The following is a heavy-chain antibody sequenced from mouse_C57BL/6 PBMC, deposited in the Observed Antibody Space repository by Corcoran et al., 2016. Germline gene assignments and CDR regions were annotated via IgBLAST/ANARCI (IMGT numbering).Heavy chain of an antibody. CDR1: GYTFTDYY. Sequence: EVQLQQSGPELVKPGASVKISRKASGYTFTDYYLNWVKQSHGKSLELIGDINPNNGGTSYNQKFKGKATLTVDKSSSTAYMELRILTSEDSAVYYCARYYYYVMDYFGQGTSVTVSS. CDR2: INPNNGGT. V-gene: IGHV1-26*01. CDR3: ARYYYYVMDY. J-gene: IGHJ4*01.